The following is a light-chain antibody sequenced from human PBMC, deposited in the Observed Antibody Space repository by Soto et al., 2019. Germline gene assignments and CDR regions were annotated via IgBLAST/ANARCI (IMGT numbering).Light chain of an antibody. Sequence: QAFVTQEPSLTVSPGVTVTLTCSSSTGAVTKGFSPNWLQQRPGQPPRALIYSINKTHSWTPAQFSGSLLGGKAALTLSGVQPEDEAVYYCLLWYGGAYFLGTGTKV. CDR2: SIN. CDR1: TGAVTKGFS. J-gene: IGLJ1*01. CDR3: LLWYGGAYF. V-gene: IGLV7-43*01.